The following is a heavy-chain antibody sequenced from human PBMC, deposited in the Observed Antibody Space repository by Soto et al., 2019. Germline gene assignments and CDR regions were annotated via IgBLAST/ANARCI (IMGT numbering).Heavy chain of an antibody. CDR3: AKDSRPRSIQCEFDY. CDR2: ISGSGGST. V-gene: IGHV3-23*01. Sequence: GGSLRLSCAASGFTFSSYAMSWVRQAPGKGLEWVSAISGSGGSTYYADSVKGRFTISRDNSKNTLYLQMNSLRAEDTAVYYCAKDSRPRSIQCEFDYWGQGTLVTVSS. J-gene: IGHJ4*02. CDR1: GFTFSSYA. D-gene: IGHD6-19*01.